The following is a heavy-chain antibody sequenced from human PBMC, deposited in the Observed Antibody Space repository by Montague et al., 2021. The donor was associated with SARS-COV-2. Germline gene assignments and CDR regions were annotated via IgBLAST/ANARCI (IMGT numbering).Heavy chain of an antibody. CDR1: GFTFSSYE. V-gene: IGHV3-48*03. Sequence: SLRLPCAASGFTFSSYEMNWVRQAPGKGLEWVSYITSSGSTIYYADSVKGRFTISRDNAENSLFLQVNSLRAEDTAVYYCARDLRDYDILTGYLWGQGTLVTVSS. D-gene: IGHD3-9*01. CDR2: ITSSGSTI. J-gene: IGHJ4*02. CDR3: ARDLRDYDILTGYL.